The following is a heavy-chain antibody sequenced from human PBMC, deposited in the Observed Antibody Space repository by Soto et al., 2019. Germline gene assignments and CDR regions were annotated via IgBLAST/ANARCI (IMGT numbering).Heavy chain of an antibody. CDR2: ISSSSSYI. CDR1: GFTFSSYS. CDR3: ASETGTNGPSFDY. D-gene: IGHD1-1*01. V-gene: IGHV3-21*01. Sequence: PGGSLRLSCAASGFTFSSYSMNWVRQAPGKGLEWVSSISSSSSYIYYADSVKGRSTISRDNAKNSLYLQMNSLRAEDMAVYYCASETGTNGPSFDYWGQGTLVTVSS. J-gene: IGHJ4*02.